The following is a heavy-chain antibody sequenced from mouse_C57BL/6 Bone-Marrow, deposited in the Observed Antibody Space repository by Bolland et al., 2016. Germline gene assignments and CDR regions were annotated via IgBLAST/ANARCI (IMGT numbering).Heavy chain of an antibody. V-gene: IGHV5-17*01. J-gene: IGHJ3*01. CDR2: ISSGSSTI. CDR3: ARRPFAY. Sequence: YISSGSSTIYYVDTVKGLFTISRDNAKNTLFLQMTSLRSEDTAMYYCARRPFAYWGQGTLV.